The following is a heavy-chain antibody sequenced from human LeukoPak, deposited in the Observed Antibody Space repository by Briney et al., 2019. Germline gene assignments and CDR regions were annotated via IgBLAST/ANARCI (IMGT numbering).Heavy chain of an antibody. V-gene: IGHV3-7*01. D-gene: IGHD6-13*01. Sequence: PGGSLRLSCAASGFTFSSYWMSWVRQAPGKGLEGVANIKQDGSEKYYVDSVKGRFTISRDNAKNSLYLQMNSLRAEDTSVYYCARELRPDPYSASWYNYWGQGTLVTVSS. CDR2: IKQDGSEK. J-gene: IGHJ4*02. CDR1: GFTFSSYW. CDR3: ARELRPDPYSASWYNY.